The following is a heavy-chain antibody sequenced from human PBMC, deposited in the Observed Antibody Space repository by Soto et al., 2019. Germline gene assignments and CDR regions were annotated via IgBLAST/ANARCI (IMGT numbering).Heavy chain of an antibody. CDR2: ISSSGSTI. J-gene: IGHJ3*02. CDR1: GFTFSSYE. D-gene: IGHD2-21*02. CDR3: ASQLPTVVTIDAFDI. Sequence: GGSLRLSCAASGFTFSSYEMNWVRQAPGKGLEWVSYISSSGSTIYYADSVKGRFTISRDNAKNSLYLQMNSLRAEDTAVYYCASQLPTVVTIDAFDIWGQGTMVTVSS. V-gene: IGHV3-48*03.